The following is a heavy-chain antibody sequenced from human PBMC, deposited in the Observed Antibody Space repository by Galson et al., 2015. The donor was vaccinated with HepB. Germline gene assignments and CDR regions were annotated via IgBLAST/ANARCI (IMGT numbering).Heavy chain of an antibody. CDR3: AHKFSSSSYSDY. CDR2: IDWDDDK. D-gene: IGHD6-13*01. J-gene: IGHJ4*02. V-gene: IGHV2-70*11. CDR1: GFSLSTSGMC. Sequence: PALVKPTQTLTLTCTFSGFSLSTSGMCVSWIRQPPGKALEWLARIDWDDDKYYSTSLKTRLTISKDTSKNQVVLTMTNMDPVDTATYYCAHKFSSSSYSDYWGQGTLVTVSS.